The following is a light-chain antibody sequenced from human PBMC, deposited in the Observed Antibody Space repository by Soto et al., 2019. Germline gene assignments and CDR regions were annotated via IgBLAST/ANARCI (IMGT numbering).Light chain of an antibody. V-gene: IGLV4-69*01. Sequence: PVLTQSPSASASLGASVKRTCTLSSGHSSYAIAWHQQQPEKGPRYLMKLNSDGSHSKGDGIPDRFSGSSSGAERYLTISSLQSEDEADYYCQTWGTGIHWVFGGGTKLTVL. CDR2: LNSDGSH. CDR1: SGHSSYA. CDR3: QTWGTGIHWV. J-gene: IGLJ3*02.